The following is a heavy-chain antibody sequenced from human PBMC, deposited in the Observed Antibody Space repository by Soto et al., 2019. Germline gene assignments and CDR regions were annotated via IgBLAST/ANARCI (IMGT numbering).Heavy chain of an antibody. Sequence: QVQLVQSGAEVKKPGSSVKVSCKASGGTFSSYAISWVRQAPGQGLEWMGGIIPIFGTANYAQKFQGRVTITADESKSTAYLELSSLRSEDTAVYYCSRVGFRFVEWLPYFDYWGQGTLVTVSS. D-gene: IGHD3-3*01. CDR1: GGTFSSYA. V-gene: IGHV1-69*12. CDR2: IIPIFGTA. CDR3: SRVGFRFVEWLPYFDY. J-gene: IGHJ4*02.